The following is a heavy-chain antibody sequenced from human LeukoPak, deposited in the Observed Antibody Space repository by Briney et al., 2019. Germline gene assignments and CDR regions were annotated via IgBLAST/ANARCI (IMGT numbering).Heavy chain of an antibody. J-gene: IGHJ5*02. CDR1: GFTFSSYG. CDR3: ATDQVATVGPFGA. Sequence: GRSLRLSCAASGFTFSSYGMHWVRQAPGKGLEWVAVISYDGSNKYYADSVKDRFTISRDNSKNTLYLQMQSLRAEDTAVYYCATDQVATVGPFGAWGQGTLVTVSS. D-gene: IGHD5-12*01. V-gene: IGHV3-30*03. CDR2: ISYDGSNK.